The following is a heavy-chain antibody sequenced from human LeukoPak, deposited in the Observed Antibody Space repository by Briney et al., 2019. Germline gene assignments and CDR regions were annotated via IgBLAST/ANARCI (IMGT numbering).Heavy chain of an antibody. CDR3: AKRGVVIRVILVGFHKEAYYFDS. CDR2: ISDSGGRT. V-gene: IGHV3-23*01. J-gene: IGHJ4*02. D-gene: IGHD3-22*01. CDR1: GITLSNYG. Sequence: PGGSLRHSCAVSGITLSNYGMSWVRQAPGKGLGWVAGISDSGGRTNYADSVKGRFTISRDNPKNTLYLQMNSLRAEDTAVYFCAKRGVVIRVILVGFHKEAYYFDSWGQGALVTVSS.